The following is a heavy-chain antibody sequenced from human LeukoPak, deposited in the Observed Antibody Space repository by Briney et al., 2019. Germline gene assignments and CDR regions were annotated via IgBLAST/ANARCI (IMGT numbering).Heavy chain of an antibody. J-gene: IGHJ3*02. CDR1: GVTFSSYS. V-gene: IGHV3-48*01. CDR3: ARDLYSYGYVRASDI. D-gene: IGHD5-18*01. Sequence: GGSLRLSCAASGVTFSSYSMNWVRQAPGKGLEWVSYISSSSSTIYYADSVKGRFTISRDNAKNSLYLQMNSLRAEDTAVYYCARDLYSYGYVRASDIWGQGTMVTVSS. CDR2: ISSSSSTI.